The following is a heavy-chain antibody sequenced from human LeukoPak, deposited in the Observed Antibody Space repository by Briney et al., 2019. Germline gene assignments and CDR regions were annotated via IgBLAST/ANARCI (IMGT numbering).Heavy chain of an antibody. CDR2: ISYDGSNK. CDR3: ARGSPAAVDDAFDI. V-gene: IGHV3-30-3*01. J-gene: IGHJ3*02. CDR1: GFXFSSYA. Sequence: XLRLSXAASGFXFSSYAMHWVRQAPGKGLEWVAVISYDGSNKYYADSVKGRFTISRDNSKNTLYLQMNSLRAEDTAVYYCARGSPAAVDDAFDIWGQGTMVTVSS. D-gene: IGHD2-2*01.